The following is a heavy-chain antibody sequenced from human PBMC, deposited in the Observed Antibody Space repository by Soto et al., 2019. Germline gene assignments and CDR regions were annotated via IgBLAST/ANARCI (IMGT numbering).Heavy chain of an antibody. V-gene: IGHV3-23*01. D-gene: IGHD2-15*01. J-gene: IGHJ4*02. Sequence: GGSLRLSCAASGFTFSSYAMSWVRQAPGKGLEWVSAISGSGGSTYYADSVKGRFTISRDNSKNTLYLQMNSLRAEDTAVYYCAKKPSPKGPTYCSGGSCPPYYFDYWGQGTLVTVSS. CDR2: ISGSGGST. CDR1: GFTFSSYA. CDR3: AKKPSPKGPTYCSGGSCPPYYFDY.